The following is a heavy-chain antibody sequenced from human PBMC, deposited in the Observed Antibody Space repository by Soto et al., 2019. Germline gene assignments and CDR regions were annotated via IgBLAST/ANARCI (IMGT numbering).Heavy chain of an antibody. V-gene: IGHV3-53*01. CDR2: IYSGGST. CDR3: ARQSWYYDFWSGSGYYYYYGMDV. D-gene: IGHD3-3*01. J-gene: IGHJ6*02. CDR1: GFTVSSNY. Sequence: GGSLRLSCAASGFTVSSNYMSWVRQAPGKGLEWVSVIYSGGSTYYADSVKGRFTISRDNSKNTLYLQMNSLRAEDTAVYYCARQSWYYDFWSGSGYYYYYGMDVWGQGTTVTVSS.